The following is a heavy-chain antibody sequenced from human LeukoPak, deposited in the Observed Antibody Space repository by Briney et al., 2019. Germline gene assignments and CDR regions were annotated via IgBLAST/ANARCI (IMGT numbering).Heavy chain of an antibody. CDR3: FGSAYGAY. Sequence: GGSLRLSCEASGFTFTNFWMNWVRQAPGNGLEWVAHIKEDGSQKNYVDSVKGRFTISRDNAKNSVSLQMGSLRAEDTAVYYCFGSAYGAYWGQGTLVTVSS. D-gene: IGHD5-12*01. CDR1: GFTFTNFW. V-gene: IGHV3-7*03. J-gene: IGHJ4*02. CDR2: IKEDGSQK.